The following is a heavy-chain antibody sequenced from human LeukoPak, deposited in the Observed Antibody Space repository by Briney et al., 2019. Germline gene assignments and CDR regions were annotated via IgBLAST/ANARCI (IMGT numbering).Heavy chain of an antibody. CDR2: IYYSWLT. CDR1: GGSISNYY. V-gene: IGHV4-59*01. CDR3: ARLKYYYDSSGYYGTPYYYYYYGMDV. J-gene: IGHJ6*02. D-gene: IGHD3-22*01. Sequence: SETLSLTCTVSGGSISNYYWNWIRQPPGKGLEWIGYIYYSWLTNYNPSLKSRVTISIDTSKNQFSLRLSSVTAADTAVYYCARLKYYYDSSGYYGTPYYYYYYGMDVWGQGTTVTVSS.